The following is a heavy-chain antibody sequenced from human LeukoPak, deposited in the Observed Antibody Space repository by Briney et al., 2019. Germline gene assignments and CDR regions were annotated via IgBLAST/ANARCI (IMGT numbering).Heavy chain of an antibody. J-gene: IGHJ3*02. V-gene: IGHV5-51*01. Sequence: GESLKISCEASGYSFISFWTGWVRQMPGKGLEWMGTIQPTDFDTRYSPSFQGHVTISADKSMTTAYLQWTSLKASDTAMYYCARRGNYYGSGDAFDIWGQGTMVTVSS. D-gene: IGHD3-10*01. CDR3: ARRGNYYGSGDAFDI. CDR2: IQPTDFDT. CDR1: GYSFISFW.